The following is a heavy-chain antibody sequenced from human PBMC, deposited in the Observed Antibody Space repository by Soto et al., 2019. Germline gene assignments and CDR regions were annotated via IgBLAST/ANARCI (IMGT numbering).Heavy chain of an antibody. CDR1: GGSISSGGYY. CDR3: ARSSSGYHPFDY. V-gene: IGHV4-31*03. Sequence: SETLSLTCTVSGGSISSGGYYWSWIRQHPGKGLEWIGYVYYSGSTYYNPSLKSRVTISVDTSKNQFSLKLSSVTAADTAVYYCARSSSGYHPFDYWGQGTLVTVSS. D-gene: IGHD3-22*01. J-gene: IGHJ4*02. CDR2: VYYSGST.